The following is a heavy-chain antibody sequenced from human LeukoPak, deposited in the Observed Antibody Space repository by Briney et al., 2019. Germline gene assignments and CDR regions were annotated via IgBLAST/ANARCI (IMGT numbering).Heavy chain of an antibody. Sequence: GGSLRLSCAASGFPFSSNWMSCVRHPPGKGLEWVANINQGGSEKYYVDSVKGRFIISRDNAKHSLYLQMNSLRAEDTAVYYCARDWGGFDYWGQGTLVTVPS. CDR1: GFPFSSNW. CDR3: ARDWGGFDY. V-gene: IGHV3-7*01. CDR2: INQGGSEK. J-gene: IGHJ4*02. D-gene: IGHD3-16*01.